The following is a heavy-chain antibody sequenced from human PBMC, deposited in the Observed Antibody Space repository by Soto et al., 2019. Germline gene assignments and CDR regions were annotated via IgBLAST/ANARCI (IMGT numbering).Heavy chain of an antibody. J-gene: IGHJ5*02. D-gene: IGHD6-13*01. CDR3: AREVLPGIAAENWFDP. Sequence: SETLSLTCTVSGGSVSSGSYYWSWIRQPPGKGLEWIGYIYYSGSTNYNPSLKSRVTISVDTSKNQFSLKLSSVTAADTAVYYCAREVLPGIAAENWFDPWGQGTLVTVSS. CDR2: IYYSGST. CDR1: GGSVSSGSYY. V-gene: IGHV4-61*01.